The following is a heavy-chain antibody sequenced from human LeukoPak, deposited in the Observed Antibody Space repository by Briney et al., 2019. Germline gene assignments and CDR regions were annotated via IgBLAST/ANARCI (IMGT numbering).Heavy chain of an antibody. V-gene: IGHV3-33*03. Sequence: GGSLRLSCSVSGFNFETHAMHWVRQAPGKGLEWVAMIWRGGNYKFYADSVKGRISISRDDSRRAMYLQMDSLRGEDAAVYYCVADPPSSGWAFYSWGQGALVTVSS. J-gene: IGHJ4*02. CDR3: VADPPSSGWAFYS. D-gene: IGHD6-19*01. CDR2: IWRGGNYK. CDR1: GFNFETHA.